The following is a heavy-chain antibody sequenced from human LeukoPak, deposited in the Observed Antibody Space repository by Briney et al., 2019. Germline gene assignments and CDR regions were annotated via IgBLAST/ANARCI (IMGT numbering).Heavy chain of an antibody. CDR3: ARRYTGYGILDY. D-gene: IGHD5-12*01. Sequence: GGSLRLSCAASGFTFSNYYMSWIRQAPGKGLEWVSYISDNSSYTDYADSVKGRFTISRDNSKNSLYLQMNSLRAEDTAVYYCARRYTGYGILDYWGQGTLVTVSS. V-gene: IGHV3-11*03. J-gene: IGHJ4*02. CDR2: ISDNSSYT. CDR1: GFTFSNYY.